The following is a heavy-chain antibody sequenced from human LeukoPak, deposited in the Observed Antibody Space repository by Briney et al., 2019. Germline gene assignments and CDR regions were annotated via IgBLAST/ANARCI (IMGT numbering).Heavy chain of an antibody. CDR1: GFTVSSNY. CDR2: IYSGGST. Sequence: PGGSLRLSCAASGFTVSSNYMSWVRQAPGKGLEWVSVIYSGGSTYYADSVKGRFTISRDNSKNTLYLQMNSLRAEDTAVYYCAKDIRSGYCDYWGQGTLVTVSS. V-gene: IGHV3-66*02. D-gene: IGHD2-15*01. J-gene: IGHJ4*02. CDR3: AKDIRSGYCDY.